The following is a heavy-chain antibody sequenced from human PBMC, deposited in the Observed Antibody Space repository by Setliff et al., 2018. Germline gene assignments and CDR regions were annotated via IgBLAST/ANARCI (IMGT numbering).Heavy chain of an antibody. CDR1: GASISSYY. J-gene: IGHJ4*02. CDR3: ARVFSSGWGKYYFDY. Sequence: SETLSLTCSVSGASISSYYWSWIRQPPGKGLEWIGYIYTSGTTKYNPSLKSRVTISIDTSKSQFSLNLSSVTAADTAVYYCARVFSSGWGKYYFDYWGQGTLVTVSS. V-gene: IGHV4-4*08. D-gene: IGHD6-19*01. CDR2: IYTSGTT.